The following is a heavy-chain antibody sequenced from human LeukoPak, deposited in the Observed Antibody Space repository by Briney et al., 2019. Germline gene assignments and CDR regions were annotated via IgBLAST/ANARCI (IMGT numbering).Heavy chain of an antibody. CDR2: VHQGGSEK. Sequence: GGSLRLSCAASGFTFSTYWMTWVRQTLGKGLEWVANVHQGGSEKYYWDSVKGRFTIFRDNAQNSLYLHMNSLRVEDTGVYYCTRDTGGSGSYPDFWGRGTLVTVSS. CDR1: GFTFSTYW. D-gene: IGHD1-26*01. CDR3: TRDTGGSGSYPDF. V-gene: IGHV3-7*01. J-gene: IGHJ4*02.